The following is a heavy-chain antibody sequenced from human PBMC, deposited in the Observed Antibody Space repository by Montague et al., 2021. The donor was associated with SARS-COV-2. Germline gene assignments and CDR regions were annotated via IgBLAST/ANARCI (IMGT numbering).Heavy chain of an antibody. D-gene: IGHD6-19*01. CDR3: VRYSGWFYFDF. J-gene: IGHJ4*02. CDR1: GDSVAGLRRR. V-gene: IGHV6-1*01. CDR2: TYFKTKRYS. Sequence: CAISGDSVAGLRRRSDENTSELTQGLKWLGRTYFKTKRYSDYAPSVRGRLTVNPDASKNEFSLELNYVTPEDTAVYYCVRYSGWFYFDFWGQGTLVTVSS.